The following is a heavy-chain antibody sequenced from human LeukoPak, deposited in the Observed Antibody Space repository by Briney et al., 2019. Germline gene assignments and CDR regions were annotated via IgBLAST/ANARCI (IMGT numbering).Heavy chain of an antibody. D-gene: IGHD6-19*01. Sequence: PSETLSLTCSVSGASITSNYWSWIRQSPGKELEWIAYIRINGKINYNPSLKSRVTISADTSKNQYPLTMRSVTATDTAVYYCARGAGWYDYWGQGAQVTVFS. CDR3: ARGAGWYDY. CDR2: IRINGKI. J-gene: IGHJ4*02. CDR1: GASITSNY. V-gene: IGHV4-4*08.